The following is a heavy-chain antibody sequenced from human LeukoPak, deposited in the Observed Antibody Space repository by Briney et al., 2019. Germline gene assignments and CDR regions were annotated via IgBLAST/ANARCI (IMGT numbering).Heavy chain of an antibody. CDR2: ISGSGDNT. J-gene: IGHJ3*02. Sequence: PGGSLRLSCAASKFTFTAYGMSWVRLAPGKGLQWVSTISGSGDNTYYADSVKGRFTISRDNSKNTVYLQMNSLGAEDTAVYYCAKRGGYCSGGNCPSLFDGFDMWGQGTMVTVSS. D-gene: IGHD2-15*01. CDR1: KFTFTAYG. V-gene: IGHV3-23*01. CDR3: AKRGGYCSGGNCPSLFDGFDM.